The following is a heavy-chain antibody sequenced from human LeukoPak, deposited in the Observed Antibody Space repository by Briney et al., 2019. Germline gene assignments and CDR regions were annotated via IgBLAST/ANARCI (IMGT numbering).Heavy chain of an antibody. CDR1: GFTFDEYA. J-gene: IGHJ4*02. CDR2: ISWNSGLI. V-gene: IGHV3-9*01. D-gene: IGHD3/OR15-3a*01. Sequence: GGSLRLSCAASGFTFDEYAMHWVRQAPGKGLEWVSGISWNSGLIDYADSVKGRFTISRDNAKNSLFLQMNSLKAEDTAFYYCAKVGIFGLVTYYFDYWGQGALVTVSS. CDR3: AKVGIFGLVTYYFDY.